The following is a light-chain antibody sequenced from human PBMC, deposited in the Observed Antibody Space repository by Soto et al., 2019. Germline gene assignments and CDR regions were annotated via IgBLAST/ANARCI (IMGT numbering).Light chain of an antibody. CDR2: GAS. Sequence: EIVITQSPATLSVSPGERATLSCRASPSVSSNLAWYQQKPGQAPRLLIYGASTRATGIPARFSGSGSGTEFTLTISSLQSEDFAVYYCQQYNSWPTFGGGTKVDIK. CDR1: PSVSSN. CDR3: QQYNSWPT. J-gene: IGKJ4*01. V-gene: IGKV3-15*01.